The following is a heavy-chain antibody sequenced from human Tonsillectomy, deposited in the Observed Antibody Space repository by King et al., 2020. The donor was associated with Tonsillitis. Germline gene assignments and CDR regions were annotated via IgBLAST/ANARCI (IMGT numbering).Heavy chain of an antibody. J-gene: IGHJ6*03. CDR2: INHSGST. CDR1: GGSFSGYY. Sequence: VQLQQWGAGLLKPSETLSLTCAVYGGSFSGYYWSWIRQPPGKGLELIGEINHSGSTSYNPSLKSRVTISVDTSKNQFSLKLSSVTAADTAVYYCARGVLWFGDPYYYYMDVWGKGTTVTVSS. CDR3: ARGVLWFGDPYYYYMDV. D-gene: IGHD3-10*01. V-gene: IGHV4-34*01.